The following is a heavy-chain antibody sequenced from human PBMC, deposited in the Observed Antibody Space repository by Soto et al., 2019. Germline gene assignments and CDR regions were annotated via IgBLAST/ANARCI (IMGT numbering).Heavy chain of an antibody. D-gene: IGHD1-26*01. CDR1: GDSISSGGYY. CDR2: IYYRGST. V-gene: IGHV4-31*03. CDR3: ARDRRHYLAPGSFDV. J-gene: IGHJ3*01. Sequence: QVQLQESGPGLVKPSQTLSLTCTVSGDSISSGGYYWSWIRHHPGKGLEWIGYIYYRGSTNYNPSLKSRVSISVDTSKNQFSVKLSSVTATDTAVYYCARDRRHYLAPGSFDVWGQGTTVIVSS.